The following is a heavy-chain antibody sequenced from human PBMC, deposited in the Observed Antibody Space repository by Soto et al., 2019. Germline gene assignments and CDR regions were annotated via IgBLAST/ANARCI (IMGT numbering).Heavy chain of an antibody. D-gene: IGHD2-15*01. CDR2: IKQDGSEK. Sequence: PGGSLRLSCAASGFTFSSYWMSWVRQAPGKGLEWVANIKQDGSEKYYVDSVEGRFTISRDNAKNSLYLQMNSLRAEDTAVYYCPRHEISSGSWISDYWGQGTLVTVSS. CDR3: PRHEISSGSWISDY. CDR1: GFTFSSYW. V-gene: IGHV3-7*01. J-gene: IGHJ4*02.